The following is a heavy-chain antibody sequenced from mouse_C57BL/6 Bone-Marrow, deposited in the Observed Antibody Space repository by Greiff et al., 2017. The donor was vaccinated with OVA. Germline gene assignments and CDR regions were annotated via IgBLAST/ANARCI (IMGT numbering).Heavy chain of an antibody. CDR3: ARDDYLYYAMDD. CDR2: ISDGGSYT. Sequence: EVMLVESGGGLVKPGGSLKLSCAASGFTFSSYAMSWVRQTPEKRLEWVATISDGGSYTYYPDNVKGRFTISRDNAKNNLYLQMSHLKSEDTAMYYCARDDYLYYAMDDWGQGTSVTVSS. V-gene: IGHV5-4*01. J-gene: IGHJ4*01. CDR1: GFTFSSYA. D-gene: IGHD2-4*01.